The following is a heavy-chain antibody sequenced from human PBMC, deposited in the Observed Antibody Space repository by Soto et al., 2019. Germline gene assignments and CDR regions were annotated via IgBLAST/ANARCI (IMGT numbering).Heavy chain of an antibody. D-gene: IGHD5-12*01. CDR3: ARGGYSGYGYTFDI. Sequence: ASVKVSCKASGYTFTSYAMHWVRQAPGQRLEWMGWINAGNGNTKYSQKFQDRVTITRNTSASTAYMELSSLRSEDTAVYYCARGGYSGYGYTFDIWGQGTMVTVSS. J-gene: IGHJ3*02. CDR1: GYTFTSYA. V-gene: IGHV1-3*01. CDR2: INAGNGNT.